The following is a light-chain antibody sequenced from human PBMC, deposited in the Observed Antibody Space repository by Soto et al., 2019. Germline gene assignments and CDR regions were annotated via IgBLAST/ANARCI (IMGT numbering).Light chain of an antibody. CDR1: QGISTS. Sequence: DIQMTQSPSSLSASVGDRVTVTCRASQGISTSVAWFQQKAGKAPKLLISAASTLESGVPGRFSGSGSGTDFTLIISSLQPEDFATYFCQQGDSFPFTFGGGTKVEMK. J-gene: IGKJ4*01. CDR2: AAS. CDR3: QQGDSFPFT. V-gene: IGKV1-12*01.